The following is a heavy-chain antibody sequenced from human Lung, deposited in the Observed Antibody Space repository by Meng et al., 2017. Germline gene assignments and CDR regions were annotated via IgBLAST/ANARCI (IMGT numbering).Heavy chain of an antibody. J-gene: IGHJ4*02. Sequence: GLLGPAGGRLCKPGGSLRLSCAASGFTFSSYSMNGVRQAPGKGLEWVSSISSSSSYIYYADSVKGRFTISRDNAKNSLSLQMNSLRAEDTAVYYCARERGTSDYWGQGTLVTVSS. CDR3: ARERGTSDY. CDR1: GFTFSSYS. V-gene: IGHV3-21*01. D-gene: IGHD1-7*01. CDR2: ISSSSSYI.